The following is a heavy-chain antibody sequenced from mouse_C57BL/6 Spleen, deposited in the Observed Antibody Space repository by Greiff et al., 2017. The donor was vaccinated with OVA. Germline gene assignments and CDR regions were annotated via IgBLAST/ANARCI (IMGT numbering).Heavy chain of an antibody. CDR3: ARQGQLRLLYYFDY. J-gene: IGHJ2*01. D-gene: IGHD3-2*02. Sequence: DVKLVESGGGLVKPGGSLKLSCAASGFTFSSYTMSWVRQTPEKRLEWVATISGGGGNTYYPDSVKGRFTISRDNAKNTLYLQMSSLRSEDTALYYCARQGQLRLLYYFDYWGQGTTLTVSS. CDR2: ISGGGGNT. V-gene: IGHV5-9*01. CDR1: GFTFSSYT.